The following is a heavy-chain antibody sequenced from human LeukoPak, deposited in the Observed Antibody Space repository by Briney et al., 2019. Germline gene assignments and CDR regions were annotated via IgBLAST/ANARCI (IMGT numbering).Heavy chain of an antibody. V-gene: IGHV3-20*04. CDR1: GFAFDDYG. CDR2: INWNGGST. J-gene: IGHJ6*03. CDR3: ARVPHPTVVPAAMRDYYYNYYMDV. Sequence: GGSLRLSCAASGFAFDDYGMSWVRQAPGKGLEWVSGINWNGGSTGYADSVKGRFTISRDNAKNSLYLQMNSLRAEDTALYYCARVPHPTVVPAAMRDYYYNYYMDVWGKGTTVTVSS. D-gene: IGHD2-2*01.